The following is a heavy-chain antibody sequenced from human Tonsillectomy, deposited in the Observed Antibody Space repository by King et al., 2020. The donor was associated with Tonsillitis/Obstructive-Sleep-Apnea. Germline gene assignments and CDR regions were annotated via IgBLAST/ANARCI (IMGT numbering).Heavy chain of an antibody. V-gene: IGHV1-18*01. D-gene: IGHD6-6*01. Sequence: QLVQSGAEVKKPGASVKVSCKASGYTFTSYGISWVRQAPGQGLEWMGWISAYNGNTNYAQKLQGRVTMTTDTSTSTAYMELRSLSSDDTAVYYCARDDADSSSSPYNWFDPWGQGTLVTVSS. J-gene: IGHJ5*02. CDR1: GYTFTSYG. CDR2: ISAYNGNT. CDR3: ARDDADSSSSPYNWFDP.